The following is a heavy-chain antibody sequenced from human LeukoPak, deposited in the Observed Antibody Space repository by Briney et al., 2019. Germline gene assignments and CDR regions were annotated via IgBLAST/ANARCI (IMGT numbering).Heavy chain of an antibody. V-gene: IGHV4-34*01. CDR3: ARLRWYSDY. D-gene: IGHD4-23*01. Sequence: SETLSLTCAVYGGSFSDYYWSWIRQPPGKGLEWIGSIYYSGSTYYNPSLKSRVTISVDTSKNQFSLKLSSVTAADTAVYYCARLRWYSDYWGQGTLVTVSS. CDR1: GGSFSDYY. J-gene: IGHJ4*02. CDR2: IYYSGST.